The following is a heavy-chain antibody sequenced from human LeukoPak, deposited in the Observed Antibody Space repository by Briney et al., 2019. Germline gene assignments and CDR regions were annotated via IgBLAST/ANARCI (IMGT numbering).Heavy chain of an antibody. CDR2: ISAYNGNT. CDR1: GYTFTSYY. Sequence: ASAKVSCKASGYTFTSYYMHWVRQAPGQGLEWMGWISAYNGNTNYAQKLQGRVTMTTDTSTSTAYMELRSLRSDDAAVYYCARGLEWLTRRHTWFDPWGQGTLVTVSS. CDR3: ARGLEWLTRRHTWFDP. V-gene: IGHV1-18*04. J-gene: IGHJ5*02. D-gene: IGHD3-3*01.